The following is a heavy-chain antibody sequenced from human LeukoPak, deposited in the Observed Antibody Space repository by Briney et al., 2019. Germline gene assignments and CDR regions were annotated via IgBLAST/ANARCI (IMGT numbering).Heavy chain of an antibody. D-gene: IGHD6-19*01. CDR1: GGTFSSYA. V-gene: IGHV1-69*05. J-gene: IGHJ5*02. Sequence: SVKVSCKASGGTFSSYAISWVRQAPGQGLERMGRIIPIFGTANYAQKFQGRVTITTDESTSTAYMELSSLRSDDTAVYYCARWAVGKSVRFDPWGQGTLVTVSS. CDR3: ARWAVGKSVRFDP. CDR2: IIPIFGTA.